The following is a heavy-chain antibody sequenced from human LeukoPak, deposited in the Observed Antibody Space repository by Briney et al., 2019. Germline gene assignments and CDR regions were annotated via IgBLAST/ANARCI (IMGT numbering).Heavy chain of an antibody. J-gene: IGHJ6*02. CDR2: IGTAGDT. CDR1: GFTFSSYD. CDR3: ARVRRPYYGMDV. V-gene: IGHV3-13*01. Sequence: GSLRLSCAASGFTFSSYDMHWVRQATGKGLEWVSAIGTAGDTYYPGSVKGRFTISRENAKNSLYLQMNSLRAGDTAVYYCARVRRPYYGMDVWGQGTTVTVSS. D-gene: IGHD3-3*01.